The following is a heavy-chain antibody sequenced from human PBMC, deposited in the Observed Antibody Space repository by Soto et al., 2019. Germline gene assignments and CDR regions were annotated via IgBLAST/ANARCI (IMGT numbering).Heavy chain of an antibody. D-gene: IGHD4-17*01. CDR3: SRGLRGDYGPNCFDP. Sequence: QVQLQQWGAGLLKSSETLSLTCTVYGGSFSGYYWRWMRQPPGKGLEWIGEINHSGSTNYNPSLKSRVTMPVHPSKNQFSLKLSSVTAADTAGYYCSRGLRGDYGPNCFDPWGPGTLVIVS. CDR1: GGSFSGYY. V-gene: IGHV4-34*01. J-gene: IGHJ5*02. CDR2: INHSGST.